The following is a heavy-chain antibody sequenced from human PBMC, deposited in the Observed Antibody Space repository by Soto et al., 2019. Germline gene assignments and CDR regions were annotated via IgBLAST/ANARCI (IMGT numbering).Heavy chain of an antibody. CDR3: ARRDSSYGGNSFFDY. V-gene: IGHV4-30-4*01. D-gene: IGHD2-21*02. CDR2: IYYTGST. CDR1: GGSISSGDYY. Sequence: PSETLSLTCTVSGGSISSGDYYWSWIRQPPGKGLEWIGFIYYTGSTSYNPSLQSRVTMSVDTSKNQFSLKLSSVTAADTAVYYCARRDSSYGGNSFFDYWGQGTLVTVSS. J-gene: IGHJ4*02.